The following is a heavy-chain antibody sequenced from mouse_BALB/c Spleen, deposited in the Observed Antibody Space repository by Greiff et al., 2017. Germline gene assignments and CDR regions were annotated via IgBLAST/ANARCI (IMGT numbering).Heavy chain of an antibody. CDR1: GYAFSSYW. CDR2: IYPGDGDT. Sequence: QVQLQQSGAELVRPGSSVKISCKASGYAFSSYWMNWVKQRPGQGLEWIGQIYPGDGDTNYNGKFKGKATLTADKSSSTAYMQLSSLTSEDSAVYFCARDQRYAMDYWGQGTSVTVSS. CDR3: ARDQRYAMDY. J-gene: IGHJ4*01. V-gene: IGHV1-80*01.